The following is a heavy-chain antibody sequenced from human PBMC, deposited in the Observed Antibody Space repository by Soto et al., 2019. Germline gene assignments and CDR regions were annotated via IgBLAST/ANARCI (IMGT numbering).Heavy chain of an antibody. D-gene: IGHD3-10*01. Sequence: GESLKISCKGSGYIFLTYWVGWVRQMHGQGLEWMGIINPADSDTRYSPSFQGQVTISADKSISTACLQWSSLKASDTAIYYCARLSRARGLNSFYAMDVWGQGATVTVSS. J-gene: IGHJ6*02. V-gene: IGHV5-51*01. CDR3: ARLSRARGLNSFYAMDV. CDR2: INPADSDT. CDR1: GYIFLTYW.